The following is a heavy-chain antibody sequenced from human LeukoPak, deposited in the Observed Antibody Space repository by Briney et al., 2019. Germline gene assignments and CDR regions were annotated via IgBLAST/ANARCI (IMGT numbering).Heavy chain of an antibody. CDR3: ARGKPMTGAPGAFDI. CDR2: ISSSSSYI. J-gene: IGHJ3*02. D-gene: IGHD3-22*01. V-gene: IGHV3-21*01. Sequence: KPGGSLRLSCAASGFTFSSYSMNWVRQAPGKGLEWVSSISSSSSYIYYADSVKGRFTISRDNAKNSLYLQMNSLRAEDTAVYYCARGKPMTGAPGAFDIWGQGTMVTVSS. CDR1: GFTFSSYS.